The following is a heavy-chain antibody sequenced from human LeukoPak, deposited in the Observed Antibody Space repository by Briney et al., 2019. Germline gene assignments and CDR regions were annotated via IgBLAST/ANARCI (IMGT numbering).Heavy chain of an antibody. D-gene: IGHD4-17*01. J-gene: IGHJ4*02. CDR3: ARRPTVTTFFDY. CDR1: GGSISSYY. CDR2: IYNSGST. V-gene: IGHV4-59*01. Sequence: SETLSLTCTVSGGSISSYYWSWIRQPPGKGLEWIGYIYNSGSTNYNPSLKSRVAISVDTSKNQFSLKLSSVTAADTAVYYCARRPTVTTFFDYWGQGTLVTVSS.